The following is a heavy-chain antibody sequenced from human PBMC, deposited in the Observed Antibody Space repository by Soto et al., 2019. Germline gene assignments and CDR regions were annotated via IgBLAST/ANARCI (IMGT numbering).Heavy chain of an antibody. CDR3: VRDGTKTLRDWFDP. D-gene: IGHD1-1*01. CDR1: GYSISSGYY. V-gene: IGHV4-38-2*01. CDR2: IYATGTT. Sequence: SETLSLTCAVSGYSISSGYYWGWIRQPPGKGLEWIGRIYATGTTDYNPSLKSRVMMSVDTSKKQFSLKLRSVTAADTAVYYCVRDGTKTLRDWFDPWGQGISVTVSS. J-gene: IGHJ5*02.